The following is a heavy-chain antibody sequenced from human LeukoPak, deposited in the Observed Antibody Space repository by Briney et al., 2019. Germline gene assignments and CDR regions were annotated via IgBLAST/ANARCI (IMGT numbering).Heavy chain of an antibody. J-gene: IGHJ3*02. V-gene: IGHV3-48*03. CDR2: ISGSGSTI. Sequence: PGGSLRLSCAASGFTFSSYEMNWVRQAPGKGLEWVSYISGSGSTIYYADSVKGRFTISRDNAKNSLYLQMNSLRAEDTAVYYCASDDFWSGYESDAFDIWGQGTMVTVSS. CDR3: ASDDFWSGYESDAFDI. CDR1: GFTFSSYE. D-gene: IGHD3-3*01.